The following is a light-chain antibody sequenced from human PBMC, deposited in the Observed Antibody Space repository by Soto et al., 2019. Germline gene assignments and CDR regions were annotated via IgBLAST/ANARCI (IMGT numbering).Light chain of an antibody. CDR3: MQATQFPIT. V-gene: IGKV2-24*01. Sequence: IVMTQTPLSSPVTLGQPASISCRSSQSLVHSDGNTYLSWLQQRPGQPPRHLIYEISNRFSGVPDRFSGGGAGTDFTLKISRVEAEDVGVYYCMQATQFPITFGQGTRLEIK. CDR1: QSLVHSDGNTY. CDR2: EIS. J-gene: IGKJ5*01.